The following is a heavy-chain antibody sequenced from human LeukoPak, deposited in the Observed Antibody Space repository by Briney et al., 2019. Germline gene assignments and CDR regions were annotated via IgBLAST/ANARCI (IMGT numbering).Heavy chain of an antibody. CDR1: GYTFTGYY. CDR2: INPNSGGT. CDR3: AREWHGSGNWFDP. V-gene: IGHV1-2*02. J-gene: IGHJ5*02. D-gene: IGHD3-10*01. Sequence: ASVKVSCKASGYTFTGYYMHWVRQAPGQGLEWMGWINPNSGGTNYAQKFQGRVTMTRDTSISTAYMELSRLRSDDTAVYYCAREWHGSGNWFDPWGQGTLVTVSS.